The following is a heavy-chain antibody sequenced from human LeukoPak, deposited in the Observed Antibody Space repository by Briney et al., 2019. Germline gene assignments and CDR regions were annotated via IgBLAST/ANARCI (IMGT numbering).Heavy chain of an antibody. J-gene: IGHJ4*02. Sequence: ASVKVSCKASGDTFTTYYMHWVRQAPGQGLEWMGIINPSGDSTNYAQKFQGRVTITTDESTSTAYMELSSLRSEETAVYYCARDREISGYSYVPGSDWGQGTLVTVSS. V-gene: IGHV1-46*01. CDR2: INPSGDST. CDR3: ARDREISGYSYVPGSD. D-gene: IGHD5-18*01. CDR1: GDTFTTYY.